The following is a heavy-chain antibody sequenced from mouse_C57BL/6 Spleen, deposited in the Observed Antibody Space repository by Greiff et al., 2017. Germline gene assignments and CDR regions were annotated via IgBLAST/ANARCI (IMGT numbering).Heavy chain of an antibody. CDR1: GYAFSSSW. CDR2: IYPGDGDT. CDR3: ARDYSNYAWFAY. J-gene: IGHJ3*01. Sequence: QVQLKQSGPELVKPGASVKISCKASGYAFSSSWMNWVKQRPGKGLEWIGLIYPGDGDTNYNGKFKGKATLTADKSSSTAYMQLSSLTSEDSAVYFCARDYSNYAWFAYWGQGTLVTVSA. D-gene: IGHD2-5*01. V-gene: IGHV1-82*01.